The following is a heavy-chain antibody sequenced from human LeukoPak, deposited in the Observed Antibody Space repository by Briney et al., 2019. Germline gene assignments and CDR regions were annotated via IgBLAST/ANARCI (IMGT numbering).Heavy chain of an antibody. J-gene: IGHJ4*02. Sequence: SETLSLTCAVYGGSFSGYYWSWIRQPPGKGLEWIGQINHSGSTNYNPSLKSRVTISVDTSKNQFSLKLSSVTAADTAVYYCARGSVVAMVAFDYWGQGTLVTVSS. D-gene: IGHD5-12*01. V-gene: IGHV4-34*01. CDR2: INHSGST. CDR1: GGSFSGYY. CDR3: ARGSVVAMVAFDY.